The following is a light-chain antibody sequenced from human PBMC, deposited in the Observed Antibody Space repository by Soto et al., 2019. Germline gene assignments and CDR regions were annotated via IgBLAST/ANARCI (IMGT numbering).Light chain of an antibody. V-gene: IGKV3-15*01. Sequence: ETMMTQSPGTLSVSLGERATLSCRASQSVSIHLAWYQQKPGQAPRLLIYDTSTRATGIPARFSGSGSGTEFTLTISSLQSEDFAAYYCQQYSNWPPITFGQGTRLE. CDR1: QSVSIH. CDR2: DTS. CDR3: QQYSNWPPIT. J-gene: IGKJ5*01.